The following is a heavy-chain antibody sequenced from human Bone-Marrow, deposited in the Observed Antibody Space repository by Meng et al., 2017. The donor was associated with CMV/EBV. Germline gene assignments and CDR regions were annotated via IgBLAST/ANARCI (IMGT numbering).Heavy chain of an antibody. CDR2: IYNTGDT. Sequence: SQTLSLTCAVSGAFISSNSHHWGWLRQPPGQGLEWIGNIYNTGDTFYNPSLNNRVTFSKDTSKNQFSLRLDSVTAADTAVYFCARVSTQSNGWRPFDYWGRGTLVTVS. D-gene: IGHD6-19*01. V-gene: IGHV4-39*07. J-gene: IGHJ4*02. CDR3: ARVSTQSNGWRPFDY. CDR1: GAFISSNSHH.